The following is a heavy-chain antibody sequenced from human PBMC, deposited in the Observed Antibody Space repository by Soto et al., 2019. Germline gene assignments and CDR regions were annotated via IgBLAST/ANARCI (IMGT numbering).Heavy chain of an antibody. D-gene: IGHD3-22*01. Sequence: PGGSLRLSCAASGFTFSSYAMSWVRQAPGKGLEWVSAISGSGGSTYYADSVKGRPTISRDNSKNTLYLQMNSLRAEDTAVYYCAKDRASYYYDSSGYYLFDYWGQGTLVTVSS. CDR3: AKDRASYYYDSSGYYLFDY. V-gene: IGHV3-23*01. CDR1: GFTFSSYA. J-gene: IGHJ4*02. CDR2: ISGSGGST.